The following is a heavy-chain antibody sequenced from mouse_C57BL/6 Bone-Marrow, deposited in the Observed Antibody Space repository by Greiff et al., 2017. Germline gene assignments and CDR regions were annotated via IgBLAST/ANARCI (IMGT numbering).Heavy chain of an antibody. J-gene: IGHJ1*03. CDR1: GYSFTSYY. D-gene: IGHD1-1*01. Sequence: QVQLQQSGPELVKPGASVKISCKASGYSFTSYYIHWVKQRPGQGLEWIGWIYPGSGTTKYNEKFKGKATLTADTSSSTAYMQLSSLTSEDSAVYYCARFPPYYGSSTGYFDVWGTGTTVTVSS. CDR3: ARFPPYYGSSTGYFDV. CDR2: IYPGSGTT. V-gene: IGHV1-66*01.